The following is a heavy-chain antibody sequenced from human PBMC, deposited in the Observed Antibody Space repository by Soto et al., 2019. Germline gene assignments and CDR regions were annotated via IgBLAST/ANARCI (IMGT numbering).Heavy chain of an antibody. CDR1: VFTFSSYS. CDR3: ARAYYDFWSGYDYGMDV. J-gene: IGHJ6*02. Sequence: PWWSLRLSCSASVFTFSSYSMNWFRQAPGKGLEWVSYISSSSSTIYYADSVKGRFTISRDNAKNSLYLQMNSLRDEDTAVYYCARAYYDFWSGYDYGMDVWGQGTTVTVSS. V-gene: IGHV3-48*02. CDR2: ISSSSSTI. D-gene: IGHD3-3*01.